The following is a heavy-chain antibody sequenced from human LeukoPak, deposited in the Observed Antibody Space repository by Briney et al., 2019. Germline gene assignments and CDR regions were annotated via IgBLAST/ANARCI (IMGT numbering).Heavy chain of an antibody. Sequence: GGSLRLSCAASGFTFSNNAMSWVRQAPGKWLEWVSATSTSGGSAYYADSVKGRFTISRDNSKNTLYLQMDSLRADDTAVYYCARYSGSYYYPPAWDLWGQGTLVTVSS. CDR2: TSTSGGSA. J-gene: IGHJ4*02. D-gene: IGHD1-26*01. CDR3: ARYSGSYYYPPAWDL. CDR1: GFTFSNNA. V-gene: IGHV3-23*01.